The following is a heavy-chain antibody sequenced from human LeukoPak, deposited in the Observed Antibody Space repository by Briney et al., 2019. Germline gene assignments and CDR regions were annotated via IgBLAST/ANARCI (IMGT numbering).Heavy chain of an antibody. CDR3: ARDLRGLDAFDI. J-gene: IGHJ3*02. V-gene: IGHV3-21*01. CDR2: ISSSSSHI. CDR1: GFTFSIYS. Sequence: NPGGSLRLSCAASGFTFSIYSMNCVRQAPGKGLEWVSCISSSSSHIYYSDSVKGRFTISRDNAKNSLYLQMNSLTAEDTAVYFCARDLRGLDAFDIWGQGTMVTVSS.